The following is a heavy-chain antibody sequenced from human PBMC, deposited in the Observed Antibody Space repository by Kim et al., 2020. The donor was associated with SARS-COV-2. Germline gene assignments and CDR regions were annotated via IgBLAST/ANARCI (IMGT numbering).Heavy chain of an antibody. D-gene: IGHD1-26*01. J-gene: IGHJ5*02. CDR2: ISGSGGST. CDR1: GFTFITHG. CDR3: AKAFSGSYGAHWFDP. Sequence: GGSLRLSCAASGFTFITHGMSWVRQAPGKGLEWVSGISGSGGSTYYADSVKGRFTISRDNSKNTLYLQMNSLRAEDTAVYYCAKAFSGSYGAHWFDPWGQGTLVTVSS. V-gene: IGHV3-23*01.